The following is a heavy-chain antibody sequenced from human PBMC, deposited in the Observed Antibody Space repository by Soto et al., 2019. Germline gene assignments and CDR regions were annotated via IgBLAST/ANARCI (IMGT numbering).Heavy chain of an antibody. CDR2: ISFDGNNN. D-gene: IGHD2-2*01. V-gene: IGHV3-30-3*01. Sequence: QVQLVESGGGVVQPGSSLRLSCAASGFTFSNYALHWVRQAPGRGLEWVALISFDGNNNYYASSVKGRFTISRDNSRNTLYLQMNSLRAEDTDVYYCGRCSSTSCHLGADFWGQGTLVIVSS. J-gene: IGHJ4*02. CDR1: GFTFSNYA. CDR3: GRCSSTSCHLGADF.